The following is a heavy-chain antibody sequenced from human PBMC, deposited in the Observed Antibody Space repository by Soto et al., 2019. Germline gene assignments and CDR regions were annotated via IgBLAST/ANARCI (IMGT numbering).Heavy chain of an antibody. CDR2: ISAYNGNT. D-gene: IGHD2-21*02. V-gene: IGHV1-18*01. J-gene: IGHJ5*02. Sequence: ASLKVSCKASGYTFTIYGISWVRQAPGQGLEWMGWISAYNGNTNYAQKLQGRVTMTTDTSTSTAYMELRSLRSDDTAVYYCARDKGAYCGXDCYSTWFDPWGQGTLVTVSS. CDR3: ARDKGAYCGXDCYSTWFDP. CDR1: GYTFTIYG.